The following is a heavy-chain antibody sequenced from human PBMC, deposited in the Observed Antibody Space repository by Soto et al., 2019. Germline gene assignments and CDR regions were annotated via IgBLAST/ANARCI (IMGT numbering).Heavy chain of an antibody. CDR2: ISSSSTYI. CDR1: GFAFNSYT. V-gene: IGHV3-21*04. Sequence: PGWSLRLSCAASGFAFNSYTMTWVRQAPGKGLEWVSSISSSSTYIHTADSVKGRFTISRDNAKSSLFLQMNSLRAEDTAVYYCHGHGYWGRGTMGTVSS. J-gene: IGHJ4*02. CDR3: HGHGY.